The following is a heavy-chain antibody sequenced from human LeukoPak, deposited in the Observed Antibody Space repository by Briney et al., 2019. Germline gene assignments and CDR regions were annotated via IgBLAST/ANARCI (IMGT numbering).Heavy chain of an antibody. CDR2: INHSGST. V-gene: IGHV4-34*01. CDR1: GGSFSGYY. D-gene: IGHD3-10*01. Sequence: SETLSLTCAVYGGSFSGYYWSWIRQPPGKGLEWIGEINHSGSTNYNPSLKSRVTISVDTSKNQFSLKLSSVTAADTAVYYCVRQGWRYGSGSYYLPWGQGTLVTVSS. CDR3: VRQGWRYGSGSYYLP. J-gene: IGHJ5*02.